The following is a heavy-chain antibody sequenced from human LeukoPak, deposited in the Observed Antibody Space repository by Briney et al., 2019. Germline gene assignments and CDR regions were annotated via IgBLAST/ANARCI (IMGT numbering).Heavy chain of an antibody. J-gene: IGHJ4*02. CDR2: INTNTGNP. Sequence: ASVKVSCKASGYSFTRYGMNWVRQAPGQGLEWMGWINTNTGNPTYAQGFTGRFVFSLDTSVSTAYLQISSLKAEDTAVYYCARDPLGGGNPPDYWGQGTLVTVSS. D-gene: IGHD4-23*01. CDR1: GYSFTRYG. V-gene: IGHV7-4-1*02. CDR3: ARDPLGGGNPPDY.